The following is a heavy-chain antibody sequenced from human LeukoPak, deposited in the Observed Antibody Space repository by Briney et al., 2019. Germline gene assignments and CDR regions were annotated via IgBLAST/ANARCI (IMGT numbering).Heavy chain of an antibody. V-gene: IGHV4-34*01. Sequence: SETLSLTCAVYGGSFTGYYWSWIRQPPGKGLEWIGEINLSGSTNYHPSLKSRVTISVDTTKKQFSLKLSCVTAADTTVYYCTGLLRGGRDTPMVTMIVVRAKSGAFDIWGQGTMVTVSS. J-gene: IGHJ3*02. CDR1: GGSFTGYY. CDR2: INLSGST. D-gene: IGHD3-22*01. CDR3: TGLLRGGRDTPMVTMIVVRAKSGAFDI.